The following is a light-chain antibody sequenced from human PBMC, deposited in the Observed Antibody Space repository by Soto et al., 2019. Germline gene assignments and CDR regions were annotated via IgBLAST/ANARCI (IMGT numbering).Light chain of an antibody. CDR1: SSDIGGYNY. CDR3: NSQTSSGIRV. V-gene: IGLV2-14*01. Sequence: QSALTQPASVSGSPGQSITISCTGTSSDIGGYNYVSWYQQHPGKAPKLMIYGVSNRPSGVSGRFFGSKSGNTASLTISGLQPEDEADYYCNSQTSSGIRVFGTGTKLTVL. J-gene: IGLJ1*01. CDR2: GVS.